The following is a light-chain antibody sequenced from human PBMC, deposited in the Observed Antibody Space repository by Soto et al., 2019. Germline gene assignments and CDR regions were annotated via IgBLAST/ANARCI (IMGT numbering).Light chain of an antibody. Sequence: DIQMTQSPSTLSASVGDRVTITCRASQRISSWLAWYQQKPGKAPKRLIYDASSLESGVPSRFSGSGSGTEFPLTSSSLHPEDFENYYCQQYNSYWTFGQGTKVEIK. V-gene: IGKV1-5*01. CDR1: QRISSW. J-gene: IGKJ1*01. CDR3: QQYNSYWT. CDR2: DAS.